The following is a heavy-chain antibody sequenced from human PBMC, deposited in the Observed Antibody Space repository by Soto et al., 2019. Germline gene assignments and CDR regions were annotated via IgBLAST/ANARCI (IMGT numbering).Heavy chain of an antibody. D-gene: IGHD3-22*01. Sequence: GGSLRLSGAASGFTFISNYMSWVRQAPGKGLEWVSVIYSGGSTYYADSVKGRFTISRDNSKNTLYLQMNSLRAEDTAVYYCARVYYDSSGSAFFDYWGQGTLVTVSS. V-gene: IGHV3-53*01. CDR1: GFTFISNY. CDR3: ARVYYDSSGSAFFDY. CDR2: IYSGGST. J-gene: IGHJ4*02.